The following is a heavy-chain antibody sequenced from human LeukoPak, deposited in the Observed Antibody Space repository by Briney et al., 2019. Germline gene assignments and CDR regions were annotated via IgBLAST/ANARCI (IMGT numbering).Heavy chain of an antibody. CDR2: IYHSGST. Sequence: SQTLSLTCAVSGGSISSGGYSWSWIRQPPGTGLEWIGYIYHSGSTYYNPSLKSRVTISVDRSKNQFSLKLSSVTAADTAVYYCAREKSGYFDYWGQGTLVTVSS. V-gene: IGHV4-30-2*01. CDR1: GGSISSGGYS. J-gene: IGHJ4*02. D-gene: IGHD3-3*01. CDR3: AREKSGYFDY.